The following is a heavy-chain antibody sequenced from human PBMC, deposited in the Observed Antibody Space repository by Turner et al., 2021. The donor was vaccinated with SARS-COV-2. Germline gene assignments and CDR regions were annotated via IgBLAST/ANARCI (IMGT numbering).Heavy chain of an antibody. CDR3: ATGGYSYHH. D-gene: IGHD5-18*01. V-gene: IGHV3-7*03. CDR2: IKQEESEK. J-gene: IGHJ4*02. CDR1: GLTFSSYW. Sequence: EVQVVESGGGLVQPGGSVRPSCAVSGLTFSSYWMRWVRQAPGKGLEWVANIKQEESEKNYVDSVKGRFTISRDNAKNSLYLQMNSLRAEDTAVYYCATGGYSYHHWGQGTLVTVSS.